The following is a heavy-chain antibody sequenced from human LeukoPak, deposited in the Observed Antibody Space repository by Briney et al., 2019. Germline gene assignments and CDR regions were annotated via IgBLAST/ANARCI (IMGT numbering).Heavy chain of an antibody. J-gene: IGHJ3*02. CDR1: GGSISSYY. CDR3: AGWYSVDAFDI. D-gene: IGHD6-13*01. Sequence: SETLSLTCTVSGGSISSYYWSWIRQPPGKGLEWIGYIYYSGSTNYNPSLKSRVTISVDTSKNQFSLKLSSVTAADTAVYYCAGWYSVDAFDIRGQGTMVTVSS. CDR2: IYYSGST. V-gene: IGHV4-59*01.